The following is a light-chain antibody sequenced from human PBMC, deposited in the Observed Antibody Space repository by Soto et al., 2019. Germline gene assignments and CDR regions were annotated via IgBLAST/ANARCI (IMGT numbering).Light chain of an antibody. V-gene: IGLV1-40*01. J-gene: IGLJ3*02. CDR2: GNS. CDR1: SSNIGAGYD. CDR3: QSYDSSLSGWV. Sequence: QSVLTQPPSVSGAPGQRVPISCTGSSSNIGAGYDEHWYQQLPGTAPKLLIYGNSNRPSGVPDRFSGSKSGTSASLAITGLQAEDEADYYCQSYDSSLSGWVFGGGTKLTVL.